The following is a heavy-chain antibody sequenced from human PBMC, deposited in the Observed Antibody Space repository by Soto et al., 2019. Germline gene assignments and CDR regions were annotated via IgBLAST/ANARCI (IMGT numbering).Heavy chain of an antibody. CDR3: ASQRVVDYYYGMDV. D-gene: IGHD2-15*01. J-gene: IGHJ6*02. CDR1: GYSFTSNG. V-gene: IGHV1-18*04. Sequence: ASVKVSCKASGYSFTSNGIVWVRQAPGQGLEWMGWINAYNGNTNYAQKLQGRVTMTTDTSTSTAYMELRSLRSDDTAVYYCASQRVVDYYYGMDVWGQGTTVTVSS. CDR2: INAYNGNT.